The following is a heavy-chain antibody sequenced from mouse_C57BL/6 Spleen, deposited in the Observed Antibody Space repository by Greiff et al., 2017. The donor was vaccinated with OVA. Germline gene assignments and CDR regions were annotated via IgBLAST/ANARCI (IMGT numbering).Heavy chain of an antibody. V-gene: IGHV5-4*01. CDR2: ISDGGRDT. CDR3: ASGTSSRWFDD. D-gene: IGHD3-1*01. CDR1: GFTFSSYA. Sequence: VQLVESGGGLVKPGGSLKLSCAASGFTFSSYAMSWVSQTPEKRLEWVGSISDGGRDTYYTDNVKGRFTISRDNAKNILYLQMSHLKSEDTAIYDCASGTSSRWFDDWGKGTLVTVSA. J-gene: IGHJ3*01.